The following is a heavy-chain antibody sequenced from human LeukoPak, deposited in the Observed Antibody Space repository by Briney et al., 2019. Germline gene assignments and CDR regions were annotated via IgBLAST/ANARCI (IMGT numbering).Heavy chain of an antibody. V-gene: IGHV1-2*06. CDR2: INPNSGGT. Sequence: ASVNVSFKASGYTFTSYYMHWVRQAPGQGLEWMGRINPNSGGTNYAQKFQGRVTMTRDTSISTAYMELSRLRSDDTAVYYCARFIGDDILTGYYDDYWGQGTLVTVSS. CDR3: ARFIGDDILTGYYDDY. J-gene: IGHJ4*02. D-gene: IGHD3-9*01. CDR1: GYTFTSYY.